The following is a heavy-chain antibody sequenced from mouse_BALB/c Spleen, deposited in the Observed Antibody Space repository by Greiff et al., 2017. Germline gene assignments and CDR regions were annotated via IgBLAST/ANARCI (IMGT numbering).Heavy chain of an antibody. Sequence: DVMLVESGGGLVKPGGSLKLSCAASGFTFSSYAMSWVRQTPEKRLEWVASISSGGSTYYPDSVKGRFTISRDNARNILYLQMSSLRSEDTAMYYCAREGYGNYGEYYFDYWGQGTTLTVSS. D-gene: IGHD2-10*02. V-gene: IGHV5-6-5*01. CDR3: AREGYGNYGEYYFDY. CDR1: GFTFSSYA. CDR2: ISSGGST. J-gene: IGHJ2*01.